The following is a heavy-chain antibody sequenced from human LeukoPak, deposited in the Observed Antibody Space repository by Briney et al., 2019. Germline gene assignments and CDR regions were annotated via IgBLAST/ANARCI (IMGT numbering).Heavy chain of an antibody. CDR3: ARGGTCGGDCPQLNEY. CDR2: ISSSGSTI. D-gene: IGHD2-21*02. Sequence: PGGSLRLSCAASGFTFRSYEMNWVRQAPGKGLEWVSYISSSGSTIYYADSVKGRLTMSRDNAKNSLYLQMNSLRDEDTAVYYCARGGTCGGDCPQLNEYWGQGILVIVSS. J-gene: IGHJ4*02. V-gene: IGHV3-48*03. CDR1: GFTFRSYE.